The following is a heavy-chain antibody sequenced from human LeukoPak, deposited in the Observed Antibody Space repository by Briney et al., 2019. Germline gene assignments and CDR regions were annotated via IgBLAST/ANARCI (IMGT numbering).Heavy chain of an antibody. CDR1: GFPFSSYW. CDR2: IYSDGRT. CDR3: ARGGNYRPFDY. V-gene: IGHV3-53*01. Sequence: GGSLRLSCVASGFPFSSYWMTWVRQALGKGLEWVSIIYSDGRTYYADSVKGRFTISRDDSKNTLYLQMNSLRAEDTAVFYCARGGNYRPFDYWGQGTLVTVSS. J-gene: IGHJ4*02. D-gene: IGHD4-11*01.